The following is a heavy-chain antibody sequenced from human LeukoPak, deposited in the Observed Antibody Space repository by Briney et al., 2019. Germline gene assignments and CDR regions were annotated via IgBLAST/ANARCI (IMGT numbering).Heavy chain of an antibody. D-gene: IGHD4/OR15-4a*01. CDR1: GFTFSSYA. Sequence: RPGRSLRLSCAASGFTFSSYAMHWVRQAPGKGLEWVAVISYDGSNKYYADSVKGRFTISRDNSKNTLYLQMNSLRAEDTAVYYCARRAGAYSHPYDYWGQGTLVTVSS. V-gene: IGHV3-30*14. CDR3: ARRAGAYSHPYDY. J-gene: IGHJ4*02. CDR2: ISYDGSNK.